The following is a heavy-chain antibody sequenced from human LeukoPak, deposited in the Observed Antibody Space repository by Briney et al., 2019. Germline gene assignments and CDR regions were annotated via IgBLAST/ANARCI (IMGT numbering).Heavy chain of an antibody. CDR2: ISGSGGST. CDR3: AKDQTGYSSSWYDY. CDR1: GFTFSSHA. Sequence: GGSLRLSCAASGFTFSSHAMSWVRQAPGKGLEWVSAISGSGGSTYYADSVKGRFTISRDNSKNTLYLQMNSLRAEDTAVYYCAKDQTGYSSSWYDYWGQGTLVTVSS. V-gene: IGHV3-23*01. D-gene: IGHD6-13*01. J-gene: IGHJ4*02.